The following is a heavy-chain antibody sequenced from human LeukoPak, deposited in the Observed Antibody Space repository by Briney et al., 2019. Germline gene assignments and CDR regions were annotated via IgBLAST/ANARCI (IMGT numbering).Heavy chain of an antibody. CDR3: ARGFYGSGSCPFDS. V-gene: IGHV4-59*01. CDR1: GGSISSYY. J-gene: IGHJ4*02. D-gene: IGHD3-10*01. CDR2: IYYSGST. Sequence: SETLSLTCTVSGGSISSYYWSWIRQPPGKGLEWIGYIYYSGSTNYNPSLKSRVTISVDTSKNQFSLKLSSVTAADTAVYYCARGFYGSGSCPFDSWGQGTLVTVSS.